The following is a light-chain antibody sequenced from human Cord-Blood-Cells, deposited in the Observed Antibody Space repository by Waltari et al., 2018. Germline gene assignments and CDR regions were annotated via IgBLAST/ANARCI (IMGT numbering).Light chain of an antibody. CDR2: GAS. CDR1: QSVSSN. J-gene: IGKJ1*01. CDR3: QQYNNWPRT. Sequence: EIVMTQSPATLSVSPGERATLSCRASQSVSSNLAWYQQKPGQAPRLLIDGASTRATGIPARFSGSGSGTEFTLTISSLQSEEFAGYYCQQYNNWPRTFGQGTKVEIK. V-gene: IGKV3-15*01.